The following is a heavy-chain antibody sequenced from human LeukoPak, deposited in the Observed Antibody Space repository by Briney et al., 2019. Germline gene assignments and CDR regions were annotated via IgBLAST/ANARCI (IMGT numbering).Heavy chain of an antibody. CDR1: GYTFTSYG. Sequence: GASVKVSCKASGYTFTSYGISWVRQAPGQGLEWMGWISAYNGNTNYAQKLQGRVTMTTDESTSTAYMELSSLRSEDTAVYYCASREGYCSSTSCFNWFDPWGQGTLVTVSS. D-gene: IGHD2-2*01. CDR3: ASREGYCSSTSCFNWFDP. CDR2: ISAYNGNT. V-gene: IGHV1-18*01. J-gene: IGHJ5*02.